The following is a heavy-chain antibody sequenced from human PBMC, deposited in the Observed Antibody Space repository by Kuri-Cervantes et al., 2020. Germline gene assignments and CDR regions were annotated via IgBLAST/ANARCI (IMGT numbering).Heavy chain of an antibody. CDR2: IYYDGST. CDR3: ARKYYYGSGSYWV. J-gene: IGHJ4*02. CDR1: GASISSGGYY. D-gene: IGHD3-10*01. V-gene: IGHV4-30-4*01. Sequence: SETLSLTCTVSGASISSGGYYWSWIRQPPGKGLEWIGYIYYDGSTYYNPSLKNRLTISVDTSKNQFSLKLSSVTAADTAVYYCARKYYYGSGSYWVWGQGTLVTVSS.